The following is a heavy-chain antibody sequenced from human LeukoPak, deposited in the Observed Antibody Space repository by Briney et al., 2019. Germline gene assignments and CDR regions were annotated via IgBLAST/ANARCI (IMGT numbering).Heavy chain of an antibody. D-gene: IGHD6-13*01. CDR1: GFTFSSYA. J-gene: IGHJ4*02. Sequence: GRSLRLSCAASGFTFSSYAMHWVRQAPGKGLEWVAVISYDGSNKYYADSVKGRFTISRDNSKNTLYLQMNSLRAEDTAVYYCARENLAAALDYWGQGTRVTVSS. V-gene: IGHV3-30-3*01. CDR3: ARENLAAALDY. CDR2: ISYDGSNK.